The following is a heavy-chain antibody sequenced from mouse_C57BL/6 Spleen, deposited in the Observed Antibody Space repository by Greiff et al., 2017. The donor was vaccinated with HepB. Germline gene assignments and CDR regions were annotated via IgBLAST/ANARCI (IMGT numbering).Heavy chain of an antibody. V-gene: IGHV1-82*01. CDR2: IYPGDGDT. D-gene: IGHD2-4*01. J-gene: IGHJ2*01. Sequence: VKLVESGPELVKPGASVKISCKASGYAFSSSWMNWVKQRPGKGLEWIGRIYPGDGDTNYNGKFKGKATLTADKSSSTAYMQLSSLTSEDSAVYFCARWDDYDYFDYWGQGTTLTVSS. CDR3: ARWDDYDYFDY. CDR1: GYAFSSSW.